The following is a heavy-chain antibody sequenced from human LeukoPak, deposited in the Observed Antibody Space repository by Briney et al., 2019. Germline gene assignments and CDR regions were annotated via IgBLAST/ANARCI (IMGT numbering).Heavy chain of an antibody. CDR3: ARVEPIVVVPAAMGWFDP. CDR2: IYYSGCT. D-gene: IGHD2-2*01. V-gene: IGHV4-59*08. Sequence: SETLSLTCTVSGGSISSYYWSWIRQPPGKALEWIGYIYYSGCTNYNPSLKSRVTISVDTSKNQFSLKLSSVTAADTAVYYCARVEPIVVVPAAMGWFDPWGQGTLVTVSS. CDR1: GGSISSYY. J-gene: IGHJ5*02.